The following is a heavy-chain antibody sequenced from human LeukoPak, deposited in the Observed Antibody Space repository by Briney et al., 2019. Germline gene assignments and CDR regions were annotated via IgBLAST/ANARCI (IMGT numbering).Heavy chain of an antibody. CDR3: ARDFFRYYYGSGSYLDC. J-gene: IGHJ4*02. CDR1: GFTFSTYW. D-gene: IGHD3-10*01. V-gene: IGHV3-7*01. Sequence: GGSLRLSCAASGFTFSTYWMSWVRQAPGKGLEWVANINQDGSAKNYADSVEGRFTISRDNSKNSLYLQMNSVRAGDTAMYYCARDFFRYYYGSGSYLDCWGQGTLVTASS. CDR2: INQDGSAK.